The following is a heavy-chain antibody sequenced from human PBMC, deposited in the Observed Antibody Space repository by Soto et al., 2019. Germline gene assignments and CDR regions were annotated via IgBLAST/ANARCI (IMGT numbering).Heavy chain of an antibody. V-gene: IGHV1-69*06. CDR2: VIPIFGTA. J-gene: IGHJ4*02. CDR3: ASVYYDSSGYYSDFDY. CDR1: GGTFSSYA. Sequence: SVKVSCKASGGTFSSYAISWVRQAPGQGLEWMGGVIPIFGTANYAQKFQGRVTITADKSTSTAYMELSSLRSEDTAVYYCASVYYDSSGYYSDFDYWGQGTLVTVSS. D-gene: IGHD3-22*01.